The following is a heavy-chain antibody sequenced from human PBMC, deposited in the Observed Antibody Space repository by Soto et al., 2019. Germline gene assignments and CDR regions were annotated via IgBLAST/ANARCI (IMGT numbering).Heavy chain of an antibody. Sequence: GGSLRLSCAASGFTFSSYAMSWVRQAPGKGLEWVSAISGSGGSTYYADSVKGRFTISRDNSKNTLYLQMNSLRAEDTAVYYCAKDRGRGYYDFWSGFDVGPMDVWGQGTTVTVSS. V-gene: IGHV3-23*01. J-gene: IGHJ6*02. CDR3: AKDRGRGYYDFWSGFDVGPMDV. D-gene: IGHD3-3*01. CDR1: GFTFSSYA. CDR2: ISGSGGST.